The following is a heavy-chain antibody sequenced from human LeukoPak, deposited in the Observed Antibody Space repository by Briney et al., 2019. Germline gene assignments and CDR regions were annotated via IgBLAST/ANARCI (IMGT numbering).Heavy chain of an antibody. V-gene: IGHV4-4*07. J-gene: IGHJ4*02. CDR3: ARGLLTYYYARDGPPPSLNSSFDY. D-gene: IGHD3-10*02. CDR2: ISSTGST. Sequence: PSETLSLTCTVSSFSISRDYWTWIRQPAGKELEWIGLISSTGSTNYNPSLNSRVTMSVDTATNQFSLKLSSVTAADTAVYFCARGLLTYYYARDGPPPSLNSSFDYWGLGIQVTVSS. CDR1: SFSISRDY.